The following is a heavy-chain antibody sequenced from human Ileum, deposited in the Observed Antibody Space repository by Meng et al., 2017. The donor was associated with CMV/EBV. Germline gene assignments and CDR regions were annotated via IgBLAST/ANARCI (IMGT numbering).Heavy chain of an antibody. V-gene: IGHV3-NL1*01. CDR3: AKGGSGSYPTYGMDV. CDR1: GFTFSWYS. D-gene: IGHD1-26*01. CDR2: IYNGGSST. J-gene: IGHJ6*02. Sequence: GESLKISCAASGFTFSWYSMNWVRQAPGKGLEWVSVIYNGGSSTYYADYVKGRFTISRENSKNTLYLQMNSLRAEDTAVYYCAKGGSGSYPTYGMDVWGQGTTVTVSS.